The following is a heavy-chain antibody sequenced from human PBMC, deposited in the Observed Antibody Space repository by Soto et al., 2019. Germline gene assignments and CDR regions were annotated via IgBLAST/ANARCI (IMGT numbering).Heavy chain of an antibody. CDR3: ATERFLEWLAGMDV. J-gene: IGHJ6*02. V-gene: IGHV1-69*06. D-gene: IGHD3-3*01. CDR1: GGTFSSYA. CDR2: IVPKFGKT. Sequence: SVKVSCKASGGTFSSYAISWVRQAPGQGLEWMGGIVPKFGKTNYAQKFQGRVTITADTSTDTAYMELSSLRSEDTAVYYCATERFLEWLAGMDVWGQGTTVTVSS.